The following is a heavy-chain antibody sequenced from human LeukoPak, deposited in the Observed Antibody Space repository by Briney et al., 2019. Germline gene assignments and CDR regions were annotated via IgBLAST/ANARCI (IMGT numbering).Heavy chain of an antibody. Sequence: ASVKVSCKASGYTFTGYYMHWVRQAPGQGLEWMGWINPNSGGTNYAQKFQGRVTMTRDTSISTAYMELSRLRSDDTAVYYCASSAGYSPLNWFDPWGQGTLVPVSS. D-gene: IGHD3-22*01. J-gene: IGHJ5*02. V-gene: IGHV1-2*02. CDR2: INPNSGGT. CDR3: ASSAGYSPLNWFDP. CDR1: GYTFTGYY.